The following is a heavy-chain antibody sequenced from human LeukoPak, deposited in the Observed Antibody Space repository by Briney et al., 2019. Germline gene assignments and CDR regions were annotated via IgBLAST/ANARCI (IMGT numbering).Heavy chain of an antibody. J-gene: IGHJ6*02. D-gene: IGHD3-3*01. CDR2: IYYSGST. CDR3: ARGPKGRHTITIFGVATMPHDYYGMDV. CDR1: GGSISSYY. Sequence: PSETLSLTCTVSGGSISSYYWSWIRQPSGKGLEWIGYIYYSGSTNYNPSLKSRVTISVDTSKNQFSLKLSSVTAADTAVYYCARGPKGRHTITIFGVATMPHDYYGMDVWGQGTTVTVSS. V-gene: IGHV4-59*12.